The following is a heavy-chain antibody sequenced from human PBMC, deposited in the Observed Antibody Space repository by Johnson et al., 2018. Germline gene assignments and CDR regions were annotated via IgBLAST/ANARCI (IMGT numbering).Heavy chain of an antibody. J-gene: IGHJ6*02. CDR1: GGSISGYF. CDR3: ADLCMPSVSSFGYYDGMDV. Sequence: QVQLQESGPGLVKPSETLSLTCTVSGGSISGYFWTWIRQPLGNGLEWIGYISYSGSTNYNPSVKSRVPISVDSSKNQFSLKLSSVTAADPAVYYCADLCMPSVSSFGYYDGMDVWGQGATLTVSS. D-gene: IGHD2-2*01. V-gene: IGHV4-59*01. CDR2: ISYSGST.